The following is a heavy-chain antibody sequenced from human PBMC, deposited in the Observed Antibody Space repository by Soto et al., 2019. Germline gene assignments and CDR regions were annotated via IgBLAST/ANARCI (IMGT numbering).Heavy chain of an antibody. J-gene: IGHJ2*01. CDR1: GGSIRSYY. CDR3: ARFNWYFDL. CDR2: IYYSGST. Sequence: QVQLQESGPGLVKPSETLSLTCTVSGGSIRSYYWSWIRQPPGKGLEWIGYIYYSGSTNYNPSLKSRVTISVDTSKNQFSLKLSSVTAADTAVYYCARFNWYFDLWGRGTLVTVSS. V-gene: IGHV4-59*08.